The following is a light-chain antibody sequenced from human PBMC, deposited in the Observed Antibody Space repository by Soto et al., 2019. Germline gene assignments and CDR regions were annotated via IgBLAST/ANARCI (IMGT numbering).Light chain of an antibody. CDR2: EDS. Sequence: QSALTQPASVSGSPGQSITISCTGTSSDVGGYNYVSWYQQHPGKAPKLMIYEDSNRPSGVSNRFSGSKSGTTASLTISGLQAEDEADYYCSSYTSSSIDYVFGTGTKLTVL. J-gene: IGLJ1*01. V-gene: IGLV2-14*01. CDR1: SSDVGGYNY. CDR3: SSYTSSSIDYV.